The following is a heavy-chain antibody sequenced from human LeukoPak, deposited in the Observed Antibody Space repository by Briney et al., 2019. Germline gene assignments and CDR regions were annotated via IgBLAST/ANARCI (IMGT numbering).Heavy chain of an antibody. CDR3: ARERQDTILHSGAFDI. Sequence: GRSLRLSCAASGFTFSTYFMHWVRQAPGKGLEWVADIASDRSNTFNVESVKGRFTISRDNSKNTLYLQMNSLRAEDTAVYFCARERQDTILHSGAFDIWGQGTMVTVSS. CDR2: IASDRSNT. V-gene: IGHV3-30-3*01. J-gene: IGHJ3*02. D-gene: IGHD2-21*01. CDR1: GFTFSTYF.